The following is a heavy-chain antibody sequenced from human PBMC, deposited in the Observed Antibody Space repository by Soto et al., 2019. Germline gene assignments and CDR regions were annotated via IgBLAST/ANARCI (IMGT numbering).Heavy chain of an antibody. Sequence: GESLKISCKGSGYSFTSYWIGWVRQIPGKGLEWMGIIYPGDSDTRYSPSFQGQVTISADKSISTAYLQWSSLKASDTAMYYCARQGHYDFWSGYYTNYYGMDVWGQGTTVTVSS. CDR3: ARQGHYDFWSGYYTNYYGMDV. CDR2: IYPGDSDT. D-gene: IGHD3-3*01. CDR1: GYSFTSYW. J-gene: IGHJ6*02. V-gene: IGHV5-51*01.